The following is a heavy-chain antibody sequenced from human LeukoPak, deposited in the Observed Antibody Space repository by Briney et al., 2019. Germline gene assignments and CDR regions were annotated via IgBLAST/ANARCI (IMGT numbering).Heavy chain of an antibody. CDR2: IYYSGST. CDR1: GGSISSYY. Sequence: PSETLSLTCTVSGGSISSYYWIWIRQPPGKGLEWIGYIYYSGSTNYNPSLKSRVTISVDTSKNQFSLKLSSVTAADTAVYYCARATVVTPFDYWGQGTLVTVSS. V-gene: IGHV4-59*01. J-gene: IGHJ4*02. CDR3: ARATVVTPFDY. D-gene: IGHD4-23*01.